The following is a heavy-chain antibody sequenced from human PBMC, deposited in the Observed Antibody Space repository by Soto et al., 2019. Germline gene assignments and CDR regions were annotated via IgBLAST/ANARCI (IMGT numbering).Heavy chain of an antibody. Sequence: QVQLVESGGGVVQPGRSLRLSCAASGFTFSSYGMHWVRQAPGKGLEWVAVISYDGSNKYYADSVKGRFTISRDNSRNALYLQLNSLRAEDTAVYYCAKDRISIAMAVPFDYWGQGTLVTVSS. CDR1: GFTFSSYG. V-gene: IGHV3-30*18. D-gene: IGHD6-19*01. CDR3: AKDRISIAMAVPFDY. J-gene: IGHJ4*02. CDR2: ISYDGSNK.